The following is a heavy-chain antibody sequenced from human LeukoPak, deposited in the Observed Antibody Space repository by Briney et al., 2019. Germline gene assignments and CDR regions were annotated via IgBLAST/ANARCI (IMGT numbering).Heavy chain of an antibody. V-gene: IGHV3-73*01. Sequence: PGGTLKLSCAVSGVTFSAATIYWGLQDSRRRRQWLCHIRTKANTPATAVAASVKGRFTIARLDSKNTAYLQMSRLKSEDTAVYYCSGWDGSYESWGQGTLVTVSS. CDR1: GVTFSAAT. J-gene: IGHJ5*02. CDR3: SGWDGSYES. D-gene: IGHD3-10*01. CDR2: IRTKANTPAT.